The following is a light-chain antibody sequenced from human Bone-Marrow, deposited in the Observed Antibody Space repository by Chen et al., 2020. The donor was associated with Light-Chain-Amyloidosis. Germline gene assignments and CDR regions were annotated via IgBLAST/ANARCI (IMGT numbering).Light chain of an antibody. CDR3: QAWDTSVV. Sequence: SFELTQPPSVSVSPGQTASITCSGDKLGDKYTSGYQQKPGQSPVLVIYQDPKRPSGIPERFSGSKSGNTATLTISGTQAMDEADYYCQAWDTSVVFGGGTKLTVL. V-gene: IGLV3-1*01. CDR1: KLGDKY. J-gene: IGLJ2*01. CDR2: QDP.